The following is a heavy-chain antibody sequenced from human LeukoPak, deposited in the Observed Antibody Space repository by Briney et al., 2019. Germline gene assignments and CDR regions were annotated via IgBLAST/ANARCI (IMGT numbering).Heavy chain of an antibody. J-gene: IGHJ4*02. D-gene: IGHD2-21*01. CDR1: GYSFTSYY. Sequence: GASVKVSCKASGYSFTSYYMHWVRQAPGQGLEWMGIINPSGGSTSYAQKFQGRVTMTRDTSTSTVYMELSSVRSEDTAVYYCARDPTPGTVIYYFDYWGQGTVVTVSS. CDR3: ARDPTPGTVIYYFDY. V-gene: IGHV1-46*01. CDR2: INPSGGST.